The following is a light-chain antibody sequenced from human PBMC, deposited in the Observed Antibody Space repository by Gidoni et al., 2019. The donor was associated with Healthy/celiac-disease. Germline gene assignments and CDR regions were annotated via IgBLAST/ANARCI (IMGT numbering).Light chain of an antibody. Sequence: IVMTQSPDSLAVSLGERATINCKSSQSVLYSSNNKNYLAWYQQKPAQPPKLLIYWASTRESGVPDRFSGSGSGTDFTLTISSLQAEDVAVYYCQQYYSTPLTFGGGTKVEIK. CDR3: QQYYSTPLT. J-gene: IGKJ4*01. V-gene: IGKV4-1*01. CDR1: QSVLYSSNNKNY. CDR2: WAS.